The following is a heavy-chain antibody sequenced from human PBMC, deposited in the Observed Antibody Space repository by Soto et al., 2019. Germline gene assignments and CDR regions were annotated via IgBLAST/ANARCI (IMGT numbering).Heavy chain of an antibody. Sequence: LTCTVSGGSISSNYWTWIRQPPGKGLEWIGYVYNSGSTNYNPSLKSRVTISEDTSKSQSSLKVNSMTAADTAVYYCARYRREAVAGYTLDNWGQGILVTVSS. V-gene: IGHV4-59*01. CDR3: ARYRREAVAGYTLDN. CDR1: GGSISSNY. D-gene: IGHD6-13*01. CDR2: VYNSGST. J-gene: IGHJ4*02.